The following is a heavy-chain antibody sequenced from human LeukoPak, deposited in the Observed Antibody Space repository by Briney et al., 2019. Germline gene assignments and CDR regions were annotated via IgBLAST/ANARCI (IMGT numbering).Heavy chain of an antibody. CDR1: GYTFTGYY. Sequence: ASVKVSCKASGYTFTGYYMHWVRQAPGQGLEWMGWINPNSGGTNYAQKFQGRVTMTRDTSISTAYMELSRLRSDDTAVYYCARKYDYSNPTFGYWGQGTLVTVSS. J-gene: IGHJ4*02. V-gene: IGHV1-2*02. CDR3: ARKYDYSNPTFGY. D-gene: IGHD4-11*01. CDR2: INPNSGGT.